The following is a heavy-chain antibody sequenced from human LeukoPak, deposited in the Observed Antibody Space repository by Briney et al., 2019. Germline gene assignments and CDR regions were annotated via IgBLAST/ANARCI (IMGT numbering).Heavy chain of an antibody. CDR1: GFTFSSYA. Sequence: GGSLRLSRAASGFTFSSYAMSWVRQAPGEGLEWVSAIRGSGGSTYYADSVKGRFTISRDNSKNTLYLQMNSLRAEDTAVYYCAKDQYCSGGSCYEAGYFDYWGQGTLVTVSS. D-gene: IGHD2-15*01. J-gene: IGHJ4*02. CDR3: AKDQYCSGGSCYEAGYFDY. V-gene: IGHV3-23*01. CDR2: IRGSGGST.